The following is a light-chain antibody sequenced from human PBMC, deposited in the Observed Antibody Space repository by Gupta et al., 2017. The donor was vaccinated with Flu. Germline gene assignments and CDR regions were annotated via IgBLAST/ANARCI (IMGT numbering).Light chain of an antibody. V-gene: IGKV3-20*01. CDR1: QTVPSSF. Sequence: IMLTQSPGTLSLSLRERVTLSCRASQTVPSSFLAWYQQRPGQAPRLLVYGASSRATGIPARFSGDGSGTDFSLSISRLEREDFAVYYCQQYGNAPVTFGQGTKLEIK. CDR3: QQYGNAPVT. CDR2: GAS. J-gene: IGKJ1*01.